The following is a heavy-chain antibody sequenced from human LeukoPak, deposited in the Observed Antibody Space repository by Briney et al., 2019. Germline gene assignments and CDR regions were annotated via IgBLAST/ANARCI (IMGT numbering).Heavy chain of an antibody. D-gene: IGHD3-22*01. CDR3: ARLPYYYDSSGYVYYYYGMDV. J-gene: IGHJ6*02. CDR1: GGSISSSSYY. V-gene: IGHV4-39*01. CDR2: IYYSGST. Sequence: SETLSLTCTVSGGSISSSSYYWGWIRQPPGKGLEWIGSIYYSGSTYYNPSLKSRVTISVDTSKNQFSLKLSSVTAADTAVYYCARLPYYYDSSGYVYYYYGMDVWGQGTTVTVSS.